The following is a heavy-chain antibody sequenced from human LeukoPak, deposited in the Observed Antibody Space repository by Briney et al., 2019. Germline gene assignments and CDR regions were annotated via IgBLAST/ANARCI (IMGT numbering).Heavy chain of an antibody. J-gene: IGHJ4*02. CDR3: AGDGFAGGDY. CDR1: GFTFSSYS. D-gene: IGHD3-10*01. V-gene: IGHV3-48*02. Sequence: GGSPRLSCAASGFTFSSYSMNWVRQAPGKGLEWVSYISSSSTIYYADSVKGRFTISRDNAKNSLYLQMNSLRDEDTAVYYCAGDGFAGGDYWGQGTLVTVSS. CDR2: ISSSSTI.